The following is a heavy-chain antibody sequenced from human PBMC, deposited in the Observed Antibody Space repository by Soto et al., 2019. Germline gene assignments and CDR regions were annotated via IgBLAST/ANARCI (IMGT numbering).Heavy chain of an antibody. J-gene: IGHJ4*02. CDR1: GYTFTYYA. CDR2: ISTGNGNT. D-gene: IGHD4-17*01. CDR3: AREGTTVTTLDY. V-gene: IGHV1-3*04. Sequence: ASVKVSCKASGYTFTYYAIYWVRQAPGQRLEWMGWISTGNGNTKYSQKFQGRVTINRDTSASTVYIELSSLRSDDTAVYYCAREGTTVTTLDYWGQGTLVTVSS.